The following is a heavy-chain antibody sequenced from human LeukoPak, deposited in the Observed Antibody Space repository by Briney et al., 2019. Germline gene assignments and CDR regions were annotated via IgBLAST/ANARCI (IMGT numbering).Heavy chain of an antibody. D-gene: IGHD3-3*01. CDR2: INPRDGET. Sequence: ASVKVSCKASGYNFAGYYIHWVRQAPGQGLEWMGRINPRDGETNFAQKFQGRVTMTSDTSISTAYMELSGLRSDDTAVYYCGRDWELRFHQGGLDYWGQGALVTVSS. CDR1: GYNFAGYY. V-gene: IGHV1-2*06. CDR3: GRDWELRFHQGGLDY. J-gene: IGHJ4*02.